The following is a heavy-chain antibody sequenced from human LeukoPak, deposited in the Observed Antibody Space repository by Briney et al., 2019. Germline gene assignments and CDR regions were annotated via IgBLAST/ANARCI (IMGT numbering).Heavy chain of an antibody. CDR2: ISYTGGNK. Sequence: GGSLRLSCAASRFTFSSYVMHWVRQAPGKGLEWVALISYTGGNKYYADSVKGRFTISRDNSNNTLYLQVNSLRAEDTAVYYCGKDAHSSGWRGGVDSWGQGTLVTVSS. CDR3: GKDAHSSGWRGGVDS. J-gene: IGHJ4*02. V-gene: IGHV3-30*18. D-gene: IGHD6-19*01. CDR1: RFTFSSYV.